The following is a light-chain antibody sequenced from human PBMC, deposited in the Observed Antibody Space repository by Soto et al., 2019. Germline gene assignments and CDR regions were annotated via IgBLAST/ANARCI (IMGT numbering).Light chain of an antibody. CDR1: QSVSSK. Sequence: EIVMTQSPATLYVSPGERVTLSCRASQSVSSKLVWYQQKPGQAPRLLIYGASTRATGIPARFSGSGSGTEFTLSISSLQSEDFALYYCQQYDEWPQTFGQGTKVDIK. CDR3: QQYDEWPQT. CDR2: GAS. V-gene: IGKV3-15*01. J-gene: IGKJ1*01.